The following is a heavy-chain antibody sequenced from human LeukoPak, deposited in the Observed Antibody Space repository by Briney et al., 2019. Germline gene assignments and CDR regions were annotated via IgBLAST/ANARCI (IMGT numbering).Heavy chain of an antibody. CDR1: EFSFSSSG. V-gene: IGHV3-30*02. D-gene: IGHD5-18*01. J-gene: IGHJ4*02. CDR3: AKGDSYGYVR. CDR2: IRNDGSKK. Sequence: GGSLRLSCAASEFSFSSSGMHWARQAPGKGLEWVTFIRNDGSKKYYADSVKGRFTISRDNSKNTLYLQMNSLRAEDTAVYYCAKGDSYGYVRWGQGTLVTVSS.